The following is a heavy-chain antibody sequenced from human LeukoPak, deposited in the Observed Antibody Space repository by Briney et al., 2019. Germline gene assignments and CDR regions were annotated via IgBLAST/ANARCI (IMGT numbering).Heavy chain of an antibody. D-gene: IGHD3-3*01. CDR3: ARHQEWNFDY. CDR1: GGSISSYY. CDR2: IYYSGST. V-gene: IGHV4-59*08. Sequence: SETLSLTCTVSGGSISSYYWSWIRQPPGKVLEWIGYIYYSGSTNYDPPLKSRVTISVDTSKNQFSLKLSSVTAADTAVYYCARHQEWNFDYWGQGTLVTVSS. J-gene: IGHJ4*02.